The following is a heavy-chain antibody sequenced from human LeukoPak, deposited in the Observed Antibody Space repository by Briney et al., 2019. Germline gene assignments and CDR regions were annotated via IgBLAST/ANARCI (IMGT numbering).Heavy chain of an antibody. CDR3: ARGRSIGARRGAFDI. J-gene: IGHJ3*02. Sequence: SETLSLTCTVSGGSTNSYYWSWIRQPPGKGLEWIGYIYNSGSTNYNPPLKSRVTMSVDTSQTQFSLKLSSVTAADTAVYFCARGRSIGARRGAFDIWGQGTMVSVSS. CDR2: IYNSGST. D-gene: IGHD6-6*01. CDR1: GGSTNSYY. V-gene: IGHV4-59*01.